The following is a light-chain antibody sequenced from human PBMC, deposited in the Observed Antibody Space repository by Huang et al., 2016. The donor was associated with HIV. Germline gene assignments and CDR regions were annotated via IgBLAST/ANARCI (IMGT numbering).Light chain of an antibody. V-gene: IGKV3-11*01. J-gene: IGKJ3*01. CDR1: QSGSNY. CDR2: DAS. CDR3: QQRSNWPPIT. Sequence: EIVLTQSPATLSLSPAERATLSCRASQSGSNYLAWSQQKPGLAPRLLIYDASNRATGIPARFSGSGSGTDFTLTISSLEPEDFAIYYCQQRSNWPPITFGPGTKVDIK.